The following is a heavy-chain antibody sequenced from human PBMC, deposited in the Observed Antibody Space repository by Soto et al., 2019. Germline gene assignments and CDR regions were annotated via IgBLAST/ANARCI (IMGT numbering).Heavy chain of an antibody. D-gene: IGHD1-7*01. V-gene: IGHV1-69*12. J-gene: IGHJ6*02. CDR3: ASHGITGTWVYYYGMDV. Sequence: QVQLVQSGAEVKKPGSSVKVSCKASGGTFSRYAISWVRQAPGQGLEWMGGIIPIFGTANYAPKFQGRVTITEDESTSTAYMELSSLRSEDTAVYYCASHGITGTWVYYYGMDVWGQGTTVTVSS. CDR1: GGTFSRYA. CDR2: IIPIFGTA.